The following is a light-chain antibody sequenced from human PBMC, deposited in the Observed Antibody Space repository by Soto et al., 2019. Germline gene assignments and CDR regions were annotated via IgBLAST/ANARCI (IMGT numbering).Light chain of an antibody. J-gene: IGKJ4*01. CDR3: QQYDNVRLT. V-gene: IGKV1-33*01. CDR1: QDITND. Sequence: DIQMTQSPSSLSASVGDRVTITCQASQDITNDLNWYQQKPGKAPKVLIYEASNLKTGVPSRFSGSGSGTDLTFTISSLQPEDIASYFCQQYDNVRLTFGGGTKVEIK. CDR2: EAS.